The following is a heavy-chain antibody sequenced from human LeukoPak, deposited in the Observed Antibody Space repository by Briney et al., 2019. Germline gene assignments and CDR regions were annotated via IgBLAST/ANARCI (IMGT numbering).Heavy chain of an antibody. Sequence: GGSLRLSCAASGFTFTTYSMNWVRQAPGKGLEWVSSISSGGSYIYYADSVKGRFTISRDNTKNSLYLQMNSLRPEDTAVYYCATDRSGAAAGTIFDDWGQGTLVTVSS. J-gene: IGHJ4*02. CDR1: GFTFTTYS. V-gene: IGHV3-21*01. CDR2: ISSGGSYI. D-gene: IGHD6-13*01. CDR3: ATDRSGAAAGTIFDD.